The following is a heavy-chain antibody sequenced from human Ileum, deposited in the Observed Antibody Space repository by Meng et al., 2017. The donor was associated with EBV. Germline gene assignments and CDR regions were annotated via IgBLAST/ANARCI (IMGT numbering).Heavy chain of an antibody. CDR1: VDSSSSGGYF. D-gene: IGHD1-14*01. Sequence: HWQDPRPGLVQPSQTLSLTCPASVDSSSSGGYFWSWIRQPPGKGLEWIGYIYYSGNTYYKPSLKSRVTMSVDTSKNQFSLKLSSVTAADTAVYYCARSLTTPYYFDDWGQGTLVTVSS. CDR2: IYYSGNT. V-gene: IGHV4-30-4*01. J-gene: IGHJ4*02. CDR3: ARSLTTPYYFDD.